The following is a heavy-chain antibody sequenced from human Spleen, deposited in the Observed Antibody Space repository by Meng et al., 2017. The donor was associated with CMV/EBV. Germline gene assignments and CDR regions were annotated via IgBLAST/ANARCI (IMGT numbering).Heavy chain of an antibody. J-gene: IGHJ4*02. V-gene: IGHV3-23*05. CDR1: GFTFSSYA. CDR3: AKGRPDFDH. CDR2: VYNNGNT. Sequence: GESLKISCAASGFTFSSYAMSWVRQAPGKGLEWVSAVYNNGNTHYADSVKGRFTTSRDNSKNTLYLQMSSLRAEDTAIYYCAKGRPDFDHWGQGTLVTVSS.